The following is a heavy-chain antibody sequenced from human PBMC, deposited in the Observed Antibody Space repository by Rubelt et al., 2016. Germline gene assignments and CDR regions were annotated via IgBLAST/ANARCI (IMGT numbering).Heavy chain of an antibody. V-gene: IGHV3-21*01. J-gene: IGHJ3*02. CDR1: GFTFSSYS. Sequence: EVQLVESGGGLVQPGRSLRLSCTASGFTFSSYSMNWVRQAPGKGLEWVSSISSSSSYIYYADSVKGGFTISRDNAKNSLYLQMNSLRAEDTAVYYCARGWRATVTSAFDIWGQGTMVTVSS. CDR2: ISSSSSYI. CDR3: ARGWRATVTSAFDI. D-gene: IGHD4-17*01.